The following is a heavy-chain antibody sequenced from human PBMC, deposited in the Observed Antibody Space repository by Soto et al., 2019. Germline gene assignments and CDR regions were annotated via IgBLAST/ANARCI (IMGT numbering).Heavy chain of an antibody. CDR2: LYSGST. D-gene: IGHD3-10*01. J-gene: IGHJ4*02. V-gene: IGHV4-39*01. CDR3: ARRGSGHTFGH. Sequence: QLQLQESGPGLVKPSETLSLTCAVSGASISRGGFHWGWIRQPPGQGLEWIGSLYSGSTYYNPSLQSRVTLSADTAKNPFSPGMSSVAAADTAVFFFARRGSGHTFGHWGQGTLVTVSS. CDR1: GASISRGGFH.